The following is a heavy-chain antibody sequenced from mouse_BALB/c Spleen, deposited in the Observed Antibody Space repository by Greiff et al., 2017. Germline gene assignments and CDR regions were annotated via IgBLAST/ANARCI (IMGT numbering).Heavy chain of an antibody. CDR2: IDPENGNT. V-gene: IGHV14-1*02. J-gene: IGHJ2*01. CDR3: ARKFAVVAHFDY. Sequence: EVMLVESGAELVRPGALVKLSCKASGFNIKDYYMHWVKQRPEQGLEWIGWIDPENGNTIYDPKFQGKASITADTSSNTAYLQLSSLTSEDTAVYYCARKFAVVAHFDYWGQGTTLTVSS. D-gene: IGHD1-1*01. CDR1: GFNIKDYY.